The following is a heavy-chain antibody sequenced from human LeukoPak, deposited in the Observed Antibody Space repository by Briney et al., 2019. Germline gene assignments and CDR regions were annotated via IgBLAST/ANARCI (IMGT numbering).Heavy chain of an antibody. V-gene: IGHV3-23*01. J-gene: IGHJ4*02. CDR2: ISGSGGST. Sequence: GGSLRLSCAASGFTFSSDAMSWVRQAPGQGLESVSAISGSGGSTYYADSVKGRFTISRDNSKNTLYLQMNSLRAEDTAVYYCARMYGGYYYFDYWGQGTLVTVSS. CDR1: GFTFSSDA. CDR3: ARMYGGYYYFDY. D-gene: IGHD5-12*01.